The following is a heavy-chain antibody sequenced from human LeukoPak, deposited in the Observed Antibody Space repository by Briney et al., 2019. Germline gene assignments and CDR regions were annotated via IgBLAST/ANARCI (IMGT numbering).Heavy chain of an antibody. CDR2: IYYSGST. CDR1: GGSISSSSYY. CDR3: ARGGYGSGSYKYWYFDL. Sequence: PSETLSLTCTVSGGSISSSSYYWGWIRQPPGKGLEWIGSIYYSGSTYYNPSLKSRVTISVDTSKNQFSLKLSSVTAADTAVYYCARGGYGSGSYKYWYFDLWGRGTLVTVSS. J-gene: IGHJ2*01. V-gene: IGHV4-39*07. D-gene: IGHD3-10*01.